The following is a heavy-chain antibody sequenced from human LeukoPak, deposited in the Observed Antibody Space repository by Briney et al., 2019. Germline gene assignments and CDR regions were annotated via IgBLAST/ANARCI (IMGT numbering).Heavy chain of an antibody. V-gene: IGHV3-66*01. Sequence: GGSLRLSCAASGFTVSSKYMTWVRQAPGKGLEWVSVIYSGGPTYYADSVKGRVTISRDNSENTVYLQMNSLRVEDTAMYCCARRGDGGRAFDIWGQGTMVTVSS. J-gene: IGHJ3*02. CDR1: GFTVSSKY. CDR3: ARRGDGGRAFDI. CDR2: IYSGGPT. D-gene: IGHD2-21*02.